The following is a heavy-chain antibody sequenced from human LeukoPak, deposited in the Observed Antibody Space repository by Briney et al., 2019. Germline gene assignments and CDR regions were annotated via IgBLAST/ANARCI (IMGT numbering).Heavy chain of an antibody. J-gene: IGHJ6*02. CDR1: GFTFSSYW. D-gene: IGHD3-10*01. CDR2: INQDGSEK. V-gene: IGHV3-7*01. CDR3: ARFSLWFDYYYGMDV. Sequence: PGGSLRLSCAASGFTFSSYWMSWVRQAPGKGLEWVANINQDGSEKYYVDSVKGRFTISRDNAKNSLYLQMNSLRAEDTAVYYCARFSLWFDYYYGMDVWGQGTTVTVSS.